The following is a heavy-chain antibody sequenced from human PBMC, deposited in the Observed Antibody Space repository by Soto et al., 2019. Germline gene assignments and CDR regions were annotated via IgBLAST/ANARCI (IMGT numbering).Heavy chain of an antibody. J-gene: IGHJ6*02. D-gene: IGHD2-21*01. CDR1: GGTFSDFT. CDR2: ILPILEAT. CDR3: ATSYCGNECQPNRAFYYFGWDV. V-gene: IGHV1-69*01. Sequence: QVQLVQSGAEVRKPGSSVKVSCRASGGTFSDFTVTWVRQAPGQGLEWMGGILPILEATKYAQTFQDRVTFTADESTSTVFMELSSLRSEDTAVYFCATSYCGNECQPNRAFYYFGWDVWGQGTTVTVSS.